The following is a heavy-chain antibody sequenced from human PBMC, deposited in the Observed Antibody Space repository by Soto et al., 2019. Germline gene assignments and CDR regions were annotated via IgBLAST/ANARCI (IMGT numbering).Heavy chain of an antibody. Sequence: EVQLVESGGGLVQPGGSLRLSCAASGFTFSTYKMNWVRQAPGKGLEWVSYISSSSSTIYYADSVKGRFTISRDNAKNSLYLQMHSLRDEDTAVYYCARDAYDYDDTSGYYRHWGQGTLVTVSS. D-gene: IGHD3-22*01. J-gene: IGHJ4*02. CDR1: GFTFSTYK. CDR3: ARDAYDYDDTSGYYRH. V-gene: IGHV3-48*02. CDR2: ISSSSSTI.